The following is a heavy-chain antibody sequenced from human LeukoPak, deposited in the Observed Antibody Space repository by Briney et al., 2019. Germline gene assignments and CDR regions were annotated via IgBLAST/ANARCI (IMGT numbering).Heavy chain of an antibody. CDR3: AREGRSWKSYYYYYGMDV. D-gene: IGHD6-13*01. CDR1: GYTFTSYD. CDR2: MNPNSGNT. Sequence: ASVKVSCKASGYTFTSYDINWVRQATGQGLEWMGWMNPNSGNTGYAQKFQGRVTMTRNTSISTAYMELSSLRSEDTAVYYCAREGRSWKSYYYYYGMDVWGQGTTVTVSS. J-gene: IGHJ6*02. V-gene: IGHV1-8*01.